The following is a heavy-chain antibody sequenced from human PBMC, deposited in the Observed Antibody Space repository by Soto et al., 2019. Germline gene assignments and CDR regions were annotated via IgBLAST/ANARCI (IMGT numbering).Heavy chain of an antibody. J-gene: IGHJ3*02. V-gene: IGHV1-18*01. CDR1: GYTFTNYG. CDR3: ARVLGYDSRWWRHSAFDI. CDR2: ISAYTRNT. D-gene: IGHD6-13*01. Sequence: QLVQSGPEVKKPGTSVKVSCKASGYTFTNYGISWVRQAPGQGLEWMGWISAYTRNTNYAQMFQGRVTMTTETCTSTDYMERRSLRSDDTAVYFCARVLGYDSRWWRHSAFDIWGQGTMVNVSS.